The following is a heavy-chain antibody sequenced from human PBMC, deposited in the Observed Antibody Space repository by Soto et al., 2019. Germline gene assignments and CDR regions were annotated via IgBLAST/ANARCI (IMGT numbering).Heavy chain of an antibody. J-gene: IGHJ4*02. Sequence: GASVKVSCKASGYTFTSYDINWVRQATGQGLEWMGWMNPNSGNTGYAQKFQGRVTMTRNTSISTAYMELSSLRAEDTAVYYCAKRYLPIVVVDYFDYWGQGTLVTVSS. D-gene: IGHD1-26*01. CDR3: AKRYLPIVVVDYFDY. CDR2: MNPNSGNT. V-gene: IGHV1-8*01. CDR1: GYTFTSYD.